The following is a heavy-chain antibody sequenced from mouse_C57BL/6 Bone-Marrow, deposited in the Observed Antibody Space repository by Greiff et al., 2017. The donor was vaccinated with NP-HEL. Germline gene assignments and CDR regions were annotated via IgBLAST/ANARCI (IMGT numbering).Heavy chain of an antibody. Sequence: VKLQESGAELVKPGASVKISCKASGYTFTDYYINWVKQRPGQGLEWIGKIGPGSGSTYYNEKFKGKATLTADKSSSTAYMQLSSLTSEDSAVYFCARSPLYYYGSSYEWYFDVWGTGTTVTVSS. D-gene: IGHD1-1*01. CDR2: IGPGSGST. J-gene: IGHJ1*03. CDR1: GYTFTDYY. CDR3: ARSPLYYYGSSYEWYFDV. V-gene: IGHV1-77*01.